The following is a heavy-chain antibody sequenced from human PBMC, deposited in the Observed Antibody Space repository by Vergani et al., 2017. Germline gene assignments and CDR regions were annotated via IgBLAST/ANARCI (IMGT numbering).Heavy chain of an antibody. CDR2: INHSGST. J-gene: IGHJ4*02. Sequence: QVQLQQWGAGMLKPSETLSLTCAVYGGSFSGYYWSWIRQHPGKGLEWFGEINHSGSTNYNPSLKSRVTISVDTSKNQFSLKMSPVTAADAAVYYCARSTYYYGSSGYPASFDYWGQGTLVTVSS. D-gene: IGHD3-22*01. CDR1: GGSFSGYY. V-gene: IGHV4-34*01. CDR3: ARSTYYYGSSGYPASFDY.